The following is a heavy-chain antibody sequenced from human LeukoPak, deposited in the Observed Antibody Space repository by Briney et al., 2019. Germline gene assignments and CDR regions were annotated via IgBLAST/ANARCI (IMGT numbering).Heavy chain of an antibody. CDR3: ARDGPNFIAVAGNAFDI. J-gene: IGHJ3*02. CDR1: GFTFSSYA. V-gene: IGHV3-30-3*01. CDR2: ISYDGSNK. D-gene: IGHD6-19*01. Sequence: PGGSLRLSCAASGFTFSSYAMHWVRQAPGKGLEWVAVISYDGSNKYYADSVKGRFTISRDNSKNTLYLQMNSLRAEDTAVYYCARDGPNFIAVAGNAFDIWGQGTMVTVSS.